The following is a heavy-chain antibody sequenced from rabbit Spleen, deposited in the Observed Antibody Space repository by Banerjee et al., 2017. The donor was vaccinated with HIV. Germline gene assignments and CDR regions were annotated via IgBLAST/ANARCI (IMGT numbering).Heavy chain of an antibody. V-gene: IGHV1S40*01. J-gene: IGHJ6*01. CDR1: GVSFSYSSY. Sequence: QSLEESGGGLVKPGGTLTLTCTASGVSFSYSSYMCWVHQAPGKGLEWIACIDAGSSGFTYFATWAKGRFTISKTSSTTVTLQMTRLTAADTATYFCARDTSSSFSSYGMDLWGPGTLVTVS. CDR2: IDAGSSGFT. D-gene: IGHD1-1*01. CDR3: ARDTSSSFSSYGMDL.